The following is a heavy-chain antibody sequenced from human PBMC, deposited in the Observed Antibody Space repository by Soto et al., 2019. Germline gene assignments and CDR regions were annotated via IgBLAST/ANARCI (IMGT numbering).Heavy chain of an antibody. Sequence: SETLSLTCTVSDGSISSSSYYWGWIRQPPGKGLEWIGTIYYSGTTYYNPSLKSRVTVSVDTSKNQFSLKLSSVTAADTAVYYCARLYYYDSSGYYPTLPFDPWGQGTLVTVSS. CDR2: IYYSGTT. D-gene: IGHD3-22*01. CDR1: DGSISSSSYY. V-gene: IGHV4-39*01. CDR3: ARLYYYDSSGYYPTLPFDP. J-gene: IGHJ5*02.